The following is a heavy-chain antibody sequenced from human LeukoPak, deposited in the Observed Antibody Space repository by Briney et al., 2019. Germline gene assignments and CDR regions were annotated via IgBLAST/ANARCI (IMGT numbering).Heavy chain of an antibody. CDR3: ARYYICGTSCYHFDY. D-gene: IGHD2-2*01. Sequence: GASVKVSCKASGYTFTSYYMHWVRQAPGQGLEWMGIINPSGGSTSYAQKFQGRVTMTRDTSTSTVYMELSSLRSEDTAVYYCARYYICGTSCYHFDYWGQGTLVTVSS. CDR2: INPSGGST. J-gene: IGHJ4*02. V-gene: IGHV1-46*01. CDR1: GYTFTSYY.